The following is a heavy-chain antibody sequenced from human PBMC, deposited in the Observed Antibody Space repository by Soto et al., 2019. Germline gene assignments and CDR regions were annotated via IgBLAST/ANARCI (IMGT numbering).Heavy chain of an antibody. CDR3: ARDLVLSVRSGFGDAFDI. Sequence: ASVKVSCKASGYTFTSYGISWVRQAPGQGLEWMGWISAYNGNTNYAQKLQGRVTMTTDTSTSTAYMELRSLRSDDTAVYYFARDLVLSVRSGFGDAFDIWGQGTMVTVSS. CDR1: GYTFTSYG. V-gene: IGHV1-18*01. J-gene: IGHJ3*02. CDR2: ISAYNGNT. D-gene: IGHD3-3*01.